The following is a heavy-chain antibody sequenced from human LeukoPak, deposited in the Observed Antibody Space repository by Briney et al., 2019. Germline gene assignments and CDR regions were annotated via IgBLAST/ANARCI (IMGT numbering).Heavy chain of an antibody. Sequence: PGGSLRLSCEAYGFPFSSNWLSWVRQAPGKGLEWVATMNHDGSEAYYVDSMKGRFTISRDNAKKSLYLQMNSLRAEDTAVYYCASSDVTWGQGTMVTVSS. CDR3: ASSDVT. CDR2: MNHDGSEA. D-gene: IGHD2/OR15-2a*01. CDR1: GFPFSSNW. J-gene: IGHJ3*01. V-gene: IGHV3-7*01.